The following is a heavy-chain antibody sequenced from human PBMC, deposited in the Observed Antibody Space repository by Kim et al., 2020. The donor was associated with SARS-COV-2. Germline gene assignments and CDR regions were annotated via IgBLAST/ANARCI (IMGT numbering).Heavy chain of an antibody. D-gene: IGHD6-13*01. V-gene: IGHV3-33*01. CDR1: GLTFSNHG. Sequence: GGSLRLSCAASGLTFSNHGMHWVRQAPGKGLEWVAVIWCDGSNKYYTDSVKGRFTTSRDNSKNTLYLQMNSLRAEDTAVYYCATSAYSESNYWGQGTLVTVSS. J-gene: IGHJ4*02. CDR3: ATSAYSESNY. CDR2: IWCDGSNK.